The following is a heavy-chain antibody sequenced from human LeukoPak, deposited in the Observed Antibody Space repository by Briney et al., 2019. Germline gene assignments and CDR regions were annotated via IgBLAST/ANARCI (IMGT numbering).Heavy chain of an antibody. CDR1: GFTFSSYS. CDR2: ISSSSSYI. J-gene: IGHJ5*02. V-gene: IGHV3-21*01. D-gene: IGHD1-1*01. CDR3: ARDLYTGTTGIPQWFDP. Sequence: PGGSLRLSCAASGFTFSSYSMNWVRQAPGKGLEWVSSISSSSSYIYYADSVKGRFTISRDNAKNSLYLQMNSLRAEDTAVYHCARDLYTGTTGIPQWFDPWGQGTLVTVSS.